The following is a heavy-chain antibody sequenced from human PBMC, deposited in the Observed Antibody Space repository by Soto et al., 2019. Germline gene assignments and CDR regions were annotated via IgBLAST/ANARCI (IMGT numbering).Heavy chain of an antibody. Sequence: DVQLLESGGGLVQPGGSLRLSCAASGFRFSTYDMSWVRQAPGKGLEWVSVMSGSGSGTYYADSVKGRFTISRDNSKNTLYLQMYSLRAEDTAVYYCVRQAKLTTVIANVGYYYGLDAWGQGTKVTVSS. J-gene: IGHJ6*02. CDR2: MSGSGSGT. D-gene: IGHD4-4*01. V-gene: IGHV3-23*01. CDR1: GFRFSTYD. CDR3: VRQAKLTTVIANVGYYYGLDA.